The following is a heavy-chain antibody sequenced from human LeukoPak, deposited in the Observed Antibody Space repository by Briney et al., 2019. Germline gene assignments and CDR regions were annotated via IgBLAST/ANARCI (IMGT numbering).Heavy chain of an antibody. D-gene: IGHD3-10*01. V-gene: IGHV4-38-2*02. CDR3: ARFRITMVRGVNDAFDI. Sequence: PSETLSLTCTVSGYSISGGYYWGWIRQPPGRDWSGLGVSYNPSLKSRVTISVDTSKNQFSLKLSSVTAADTAVYYCARFRITMVRGVNDAFDIWGQGTMVTVSS. CDR2: S. CDR1: GYSISGGYY. J-gene: IGHJ3*02.